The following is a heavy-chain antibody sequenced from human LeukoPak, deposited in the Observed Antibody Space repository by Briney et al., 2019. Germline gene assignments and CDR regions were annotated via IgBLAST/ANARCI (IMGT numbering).Heavy chain of an antibody. CDR1: GFSFSDYT. CDR2: ISNDGNNK. CDR3: ARRAGAYSHPYDY. V-gene: IGHV3-30*14. Sequence: GGSLRLSCAASGFSFSDYTMHWVRQAPGKGLEWVAFISNDGNNKYSADAVKGRFTISRDNSKNTLYLQMNSLRAEDTAVYYCARRAGAYSHPYDYWGQGTLVTVSS. J-gene: IGHJ4*02. D-gene: IGHD4/OR15-4a*01.